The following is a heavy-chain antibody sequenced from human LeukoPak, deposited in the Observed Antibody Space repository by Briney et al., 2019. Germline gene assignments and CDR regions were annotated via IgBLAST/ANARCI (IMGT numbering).Heavy chain of an antibody. Sequence: PSQTLSLTCAISGDSVSRNTAGCNWIRQSPSRGLEWLGRTYYRSKWYNDYAVSVKSRITINPDTSKNQFSLQLNSVTPEDTAVYYCARDPDSSGWDRVLDYWGQGTLVTVSS. CDR3: ARDPDSSGWDRVLDY. D-gene: IGHD6-19*01. V-gene: IGHV6-1*01. J-gene: IGHJ4*02. CDR2: TYYRSKWYN. CDR1: GDSVSRNTAG.